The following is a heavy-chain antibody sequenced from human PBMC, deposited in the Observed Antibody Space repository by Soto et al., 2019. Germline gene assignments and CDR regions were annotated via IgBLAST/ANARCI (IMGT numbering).Heavy chain of an antibody. D-gene: IGHD3-16*01. CDR1: GFTASDHY. V-gene: IGHV3-72*01. CDR3: GRGEAKAGHVNCHGLDV. CDR2: SRNKHNSYTT. Sequence: EVQLVESGGGLVQPGGSLRLSCAASGFTASDHYMDWVRQAPGKGLEWIGRSRNKHNSYTTEYAASVKGRFTLSRDESNHPGYLQMDSLQTEDTAVDYCGRGEAKAGHVNCHGLDVWGQGTTVTV. J-gene: IGHJ6*02.